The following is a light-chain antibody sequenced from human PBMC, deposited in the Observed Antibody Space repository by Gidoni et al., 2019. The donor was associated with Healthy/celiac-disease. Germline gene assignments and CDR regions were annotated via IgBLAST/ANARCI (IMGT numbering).Light chain of an antibody. Sequence: IVLTQSPATLSLSPGERATLSCRASQSASSYLAWYQQKPGQAPRLLMYDASNRATGIPARFSGSGSGTDFTLTISSLEPEDFAVYYCQQRSNWPPALTFGGGTKVEIK. CDR3: QQRSNWPPALT. V-gene: IGKV3-11*01. J-gene: IGKJ4*01. CDR1: QSASSY. CDR2: DAS.